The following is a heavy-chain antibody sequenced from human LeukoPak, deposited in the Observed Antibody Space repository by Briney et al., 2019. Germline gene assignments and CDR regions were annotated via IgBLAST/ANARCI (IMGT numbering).Heavy chain of an antibody. Sequence: GASVKVSCKAAGYTFTGYYMHWVRQAPGQGLEWMGWINPNSGGTNYAQKFQGRVTMTRDTSISTAYMELSRLTSDDTAVYYCARDSIVVVTARDDAFDIWGQGTMVTVSS. CDR1: GYTFTGYY. CDR2: INPNSGGT. V-gene: IGHV1-2*02. J-gene: IGHJ3*02. CDR3: ARDSIVVVTARDDAFDI. D-gene: IGHD2-21*02.